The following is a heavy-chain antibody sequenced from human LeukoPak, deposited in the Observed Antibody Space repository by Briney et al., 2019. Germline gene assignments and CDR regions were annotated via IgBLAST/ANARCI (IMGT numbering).Heavy chain of an antibody. D-gene: IGHD5-24*01. J-gene: IGHJ5*02. Sequence: SETLSLTCTVSGDSIRSGDYYCDWIRQPPGKGLEWIGDMNYSGVTYYNPSLKSRVTMSVDTSKHQFSLELRSVTAADTAVYYCPRHRRDNNWFAPWSQGTLVTVSS. CDR3: PRHRRDNNWFAP. V-gene: IGHV4-39*01. CDR1: GDSIRSGDYY. CDR2: MNYSGVT.